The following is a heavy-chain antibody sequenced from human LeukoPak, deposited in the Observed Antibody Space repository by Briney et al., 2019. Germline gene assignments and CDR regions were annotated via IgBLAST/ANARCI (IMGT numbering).Heavy chain of an antibody. V-gene: IGHV1-24*01. CDR1: GSTLNEFS. CDR2: FDPEDGKI. Sequence: ASVKVSCKVSGSTLNEFSMHWVRQAPGKGLEWMGGFDPEDGKITYAQKFQGRVTVTEDTSTDTAYMELSSLRSEDTAVYYCTGRFFDLSLRPYFDDWGQGTLVTVSS. D-gene: IGHD3-9*01. J-gene: IGHJ4*02. CDR3: TGRFFDLSLRPYFDD.